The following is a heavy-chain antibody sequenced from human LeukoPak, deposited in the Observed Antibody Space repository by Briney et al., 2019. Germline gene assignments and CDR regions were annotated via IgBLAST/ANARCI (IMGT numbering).Heavy chain of an antibody. CDR3: ASSYYDFLTGYSLNVFDI. D-gene: IGHD3-9*01. CDR1: GGSISSGSYY. Sequence: KPSETLSLTCTVSGGSISSGSYYWSWIRQPAGKGLEWSGRGYISGSTNYNPSLKSRVTISVDTSKNQFSLKLSSVTAADTAVYYCASSYYDFLTGYSLNVFDIWGQGTMVTVSS. J-gene: IGHJ3*02. CDR2: GYISGST. V-gene: IGHV4-61*02.